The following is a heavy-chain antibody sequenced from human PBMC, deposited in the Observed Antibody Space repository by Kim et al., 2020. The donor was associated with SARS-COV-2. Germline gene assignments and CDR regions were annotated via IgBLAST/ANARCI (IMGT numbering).Heavy chain of an antibody. D-gene: IGHD2-15*01. V-gene: IGHV3-21*01. Sequence: GGSLRLSCAASGFTFSSYSMNWVRQAPGKGLEWVSSISSSSSYIYYADSVKGRFTISRDNAKNSLYLQMNSLRAEDTAVYYCAREGRGISPQARYYYMDVWGKGTTVTVSS. J-gene: IGHJ6*03. CDR1: GFTFSSYS. CDR3: AREGRGISPQARYYYMDV. CDR2: ISSSSSYI.